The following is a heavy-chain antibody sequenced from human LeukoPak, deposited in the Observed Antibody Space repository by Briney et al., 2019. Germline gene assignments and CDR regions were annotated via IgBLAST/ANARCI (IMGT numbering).Heavy chain of an antibody. Sequence: SETLSLTCTVPGGSISSYYWSWIRQPPGKGLEWIGYIYYSGSTNYNPSLKSRVTISVDTSKNQFSLKLSSVTAADTAVYYCARGGQWLDGFDYWGQGTLVTVSS. V-gene: IGHV4-59*01. D-gene: IGHD6-19*01. CDR3: ARGGQWLDGFDY. CDR2: IYYSGST. J-gene: IGHJ4*02. CDR1: GGSISSYY.